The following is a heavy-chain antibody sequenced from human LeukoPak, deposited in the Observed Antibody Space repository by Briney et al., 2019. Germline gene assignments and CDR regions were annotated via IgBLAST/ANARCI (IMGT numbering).Heavy chain of an antibody. CDR1: GYTFTTYD. CDR3: ARGRCSSTSCYWFDP. D-gene: IGHD2-2*01. V-gene: IGHV1-8*01. CDR2: MNPHSGNT. Sequence: ASVKVSCKASGYTFTTYDINWVRQTAGQGLEWLGWMNPHSGNTGFAQKFQGRVTMTSDTSVNTAYLEVSSLRSEDTAVYYCARGRCSSTSCYWFDPWGQGTLVTVSS. J-gene: IGHJ5*02.